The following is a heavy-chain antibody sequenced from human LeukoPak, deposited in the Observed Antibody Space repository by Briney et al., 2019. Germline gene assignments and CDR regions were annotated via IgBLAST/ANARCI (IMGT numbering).Heavy chain of an antibody. CDR1: GFTLGAYT. Sequence: PGRSLRLSCVASGFTLGAYTLHWVRQAPGKGLEWVAVTPFHLSDKFYADSVKGRFTISKDNSKNTLYLQMNSLRTEDTAVYYCAKEMSGTYSDFDSWGQGTLVTVSS. V-gene: IGHV3-30*04. D-gene: IGHD1-26*01. J-gene: IGHJ4*02. CDR2: TPFHLSDK. CDR3: AKEMSGTYSDFDS.